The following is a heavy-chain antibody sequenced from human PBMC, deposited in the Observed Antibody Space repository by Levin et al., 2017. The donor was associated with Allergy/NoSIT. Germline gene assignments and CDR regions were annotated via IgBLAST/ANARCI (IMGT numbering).Heavy chain of an antibody. J-gene: IGHJ4*02. CDR3: AKFHRSSWYVSLFDY. V-gene: IGHV3-30*18. Sequence: GGSLRLSCAASGFTFSSYGMHWVRQAPGKGLEWVAVISYDGSNKYYADSVKGRFTISRDNSKNTLYLQMNSLRAEDTAVYYCAKFHRSSWYVSLFDYWGQGTLVTVSS. CDR2: ISYDGSNK. CDR1: GFTFSSYG. D-gene: IGHD6-13*01.